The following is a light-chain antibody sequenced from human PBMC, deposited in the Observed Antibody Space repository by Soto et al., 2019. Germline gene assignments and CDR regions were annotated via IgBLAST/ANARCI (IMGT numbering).Light chain of an antibody. V-gene: IGKV3-15*01. CDR3: HQYNHWPPLYS. CDR2: GDS. Sequence: EVVLTQSPVTLSMSPGERATLSCRASQSVSNNLAWYPQKPGQAPRLLIYGDSTMATGVPARFSGSGSGTEFTLTIAGLQSEYIAIYYCHQYNHWPPLYSFGQGTRLEIK. J-gene: IGKJ2*01. CDR1: QSVSNN.